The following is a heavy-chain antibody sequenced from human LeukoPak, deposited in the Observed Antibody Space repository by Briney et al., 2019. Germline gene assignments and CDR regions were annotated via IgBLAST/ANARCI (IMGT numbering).Heavy chain of an antibody. CDR3: ARDEVYCSSTSCYDSGQNWFDP. J-gene: IGHJ5*02. D-gene: IGHD2-2*01. CDR1: GGTFSSYA. CDR2: IIPIFGTA. V-gene: IGHV1-69*05. Sequence: SVKVSCKASGGTFSSYAISWVRQAPGQGLEWMGGIIPIFGTANYAQKFQGRVTITTDESTSTAYMELSSLRSEDTAVYYCARDEVYCSSTSCYDSGQNWFDPWGQGTLVTVSP.